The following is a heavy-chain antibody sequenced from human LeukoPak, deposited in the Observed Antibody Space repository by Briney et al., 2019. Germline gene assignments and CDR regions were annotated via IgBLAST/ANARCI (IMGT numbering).Heavy chain of an antibody. J-gene: IGHJ5*02. Sequence: SETLSLTCTVSGGSISSYYWSWIRQPPGKGLEWIGYIYYSGSTNYNPSLKSRVTISVDTSKSQFSLKLSSVTAADTAVYYCARARSGSQRWFDPWGQGTLVTVSS. CDR1: GGSISSYY. V-gene: IGHV4-59*12. CDR2: IYYSGST. CDR3: ARARSGSQRWFDP. D-gene: IGHD3-3*01.